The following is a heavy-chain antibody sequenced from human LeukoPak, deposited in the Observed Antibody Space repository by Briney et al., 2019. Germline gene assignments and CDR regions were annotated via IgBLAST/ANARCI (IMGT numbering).Heavy chain of an antibody. V-gene: IGHV3-23*01. CDR1: GFAFSTYG. CDR2: ITSRSTT. Sequence: PGGSLRLSCAASGFAFSTYGMNWVRQAPGKGLEWISYITSRSTTYYADSVRGRFTISRDSSKSMLYLQMDSLRAEDTAIYYCARDIELSTWGQGTMVSV. CDR3: ARDIELST. J-gene: IGHJ3*01. D-gene: IGHD1-7*01.